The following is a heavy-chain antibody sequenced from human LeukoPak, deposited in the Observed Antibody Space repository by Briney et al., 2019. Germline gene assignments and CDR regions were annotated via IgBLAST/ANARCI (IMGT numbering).Heavy chain of an antibody. CDR1: GFTFNNYG. D-gene: IGHD2-15*01. V-gene: IGHV3-23*01. J-gene: IGHJ4*02. Sequence: PGGSLRLSCAASGFTFNNYGMTWVRQAPGKGLEWVSAISGSGASTYYADSVKGRFTISRDNAKNSLYLQMHSLRAEDAAVYYCAKRSFCRSGSCYSFGFDYWGQGTLVTVSS. CDR3: AKRSFCRSGSCYSFGFDY. CDR2: ISGSGAST.